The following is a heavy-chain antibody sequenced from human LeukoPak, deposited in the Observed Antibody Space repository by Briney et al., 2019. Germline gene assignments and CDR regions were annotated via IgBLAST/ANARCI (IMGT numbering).Heavy chain of an antibody. CDR1: AFTFNSYI. CDR2: ISSTSTYI. D-gene: IGHD2-15*01. V-gene: IGHV3-21*01. J-gene: IGHJ4*02. Sequence: PGDPLTLPCAASAFTFNSYIIIWVRQAPGKGLELVSSISSTSTYISYADSVKGRFTISRDNAKNSLSLQMNSLRGEDTAVYYCARGGGNFDYWGQGTLVTVAS. CDR3: ARGGGNFDY.